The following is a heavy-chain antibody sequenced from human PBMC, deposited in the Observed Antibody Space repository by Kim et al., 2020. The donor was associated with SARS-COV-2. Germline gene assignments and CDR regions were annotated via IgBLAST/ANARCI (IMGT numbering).Heavy chain of an antibody. J-gene: IGHJ4*02. D-gene: IGHD1-26*01. CDR1: GFTFSDYY. Sequence: GGSLRLSCAASGFTFSDYYMSWIRQAPGKGLEWVSYISSSGSTIYYADSVKGRFTISRDNAKNSLYLQMNSLRAEDTAVYYCARVLTREWELLEYYFDYWGQGTLVTVSS. CDR3: ARVLTREWELLEYYFDY. CDR2: ISSSGSTI. V-gene: IGHV3-11*01.